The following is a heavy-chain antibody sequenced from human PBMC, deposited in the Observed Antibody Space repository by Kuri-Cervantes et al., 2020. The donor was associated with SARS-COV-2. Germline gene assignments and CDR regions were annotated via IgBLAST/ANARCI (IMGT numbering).Heavy chain of an antibody. V-gene: IGHV1-46*01. J-gene: IGHJ5*02. CDR3: ARETELHWFDP. D-gene: IGHD1-26*01. CDR2: INPSGGST. Sequence: GESLKISCKASGYTFTSYYMHWVRQAPGQGLEWMGIINPSGGSTSYAQKFQGRVTMTRDTSTSTVYMELSRLRSDDTAVYYCARETELHWFDPWGQGTLVTVSS. CDR1: GYTFTSYY.